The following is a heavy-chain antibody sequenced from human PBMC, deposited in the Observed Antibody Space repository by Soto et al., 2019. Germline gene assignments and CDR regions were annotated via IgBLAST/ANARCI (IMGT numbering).Heavy chain of an antibody. V-gene: IGHV1-24*01. J-gene: IGHJ4*02. CDR2: FDPEDGKT. CDR1: GYTLTELS. D-gene: IGHD5-18*01. Sequence: ASVKVSCKVSGYTLTELSMHWVRQAPGKGLEWMGGFDPEDGKTIYAQKFQGRVTMTEDTSTDTAYMELSSLRSEDTAVYYCATRKGYGYFRNAYYFDYWGQGTLVTVSS. CDR3: ATRKGYGYFRNAYYFDY.